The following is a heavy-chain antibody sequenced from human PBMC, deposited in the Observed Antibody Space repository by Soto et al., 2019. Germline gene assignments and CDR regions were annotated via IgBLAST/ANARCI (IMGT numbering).Heavy chain of an antibody. V-gene: IGHV4-39*01. CDR2: IYYSGST. Sequence: QLQLQESGPGLVKPSETLSLTCTVSGGSISSSSYYWGWIRQPPGKGLEWIGSIYYSGSTYYNPSLKSRVTISVDTSKNQFSLKLSSVTAADTAVYYCARAFPHYYDSSGYYYNYNWFDPWGQGTLVTVSS. CDR3: ARAFPHYYDSSGYYYNYNWFDP. CDR1: GGSISSSSYY. J-gene: IGHJ5*02. D-gene: IGHD3-22*01.